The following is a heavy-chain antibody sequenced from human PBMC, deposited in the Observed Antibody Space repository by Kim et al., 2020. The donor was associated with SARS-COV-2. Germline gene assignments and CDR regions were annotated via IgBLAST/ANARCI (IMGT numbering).Heavy chain of an antibody. V-gene: IGHV3-33*01. Sequence: GGSLRLSCATSGFSFSNYGMPWVRQSPGKGLEWLTHIWYDGSNKIYAESVKGRFTVSRDNSKNILYLQMDSLRDEDTGVYYCARRGLLAAFDYWGQG. CDR2: IWYDGSNK. CDR3: ARRGLLAAFDY. D-gene: IGHD6-19*01. J-gene: IGHJ4*02. CDR1: GFSFSNYG.